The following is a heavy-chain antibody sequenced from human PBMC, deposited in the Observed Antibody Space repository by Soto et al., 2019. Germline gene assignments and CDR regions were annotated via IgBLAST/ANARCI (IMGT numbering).Heavy chain of an antibody. V-gene: IGHV1-69*02. CDR1: GGTFSSST. CDR3: ADMRRGGYPDFDY. D-gene: IGHD3-10*01. CDR2: IIPILNVA. J-gene: IGHJ4*02. Sequence: QVQLVQSGAEVKKPGSSVKVSCKASGGTFSSSTIHWVRQAPGQGLQWMGRIIPILNVANNAQKFQGRVTITVDKSTNTAYMELSSLRSDDTAVYYCADMRRGGYPDFDYWGQGTLVTVSS.